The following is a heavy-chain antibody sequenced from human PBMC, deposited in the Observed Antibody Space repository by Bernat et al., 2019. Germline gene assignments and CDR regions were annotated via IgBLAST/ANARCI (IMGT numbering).Heavy chain of an antibody. CDR1: GFTFSNYG. D-gene: IGHD6-13*01. CDR2: IWADGSKT. V-gene: IGHV3-33*01. CDR3: ASILWAAAGTNDAFDI. Sequence: QVQLVESGGDVVQPGRSLRLSCATSGFTFSNYGMHWVRQAPGKGLEWVAVIWADGSKTYHADSVKGRFTISRDYSMNTLYLQMNSLRAEDTAVYYCASILWAAAGTNDAFDIWGQGTMVTVSS. J-gene: IGHJ3*02.